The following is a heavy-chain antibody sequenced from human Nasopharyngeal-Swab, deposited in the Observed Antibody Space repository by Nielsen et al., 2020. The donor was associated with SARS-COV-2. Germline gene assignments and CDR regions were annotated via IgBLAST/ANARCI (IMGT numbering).Heavy chain of an antibody. D-gene: IGHD5-24*01. CDR3: AREMASFDT. CDR1: GDSMRSYY. CDR2: IYYSGGT. J-gene: IGHJ4*02. Sequence: SETLSLTCTVSGDSMRSYYWNWIRQPPGKGLEWIGYIYYSGGTNYNPSLKSRVTISVDTSRNQFSLKLTSVTAADTAVYYCAREMASFDTWGQGTLVTVSS. V-gene: IGHV4-59*01.